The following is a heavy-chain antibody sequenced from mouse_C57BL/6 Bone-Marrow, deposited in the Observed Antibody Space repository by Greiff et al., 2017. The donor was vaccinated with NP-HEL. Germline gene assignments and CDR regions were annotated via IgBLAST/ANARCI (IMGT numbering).Heavy chain of an antibody. CDR2: ISYDGSN. J-gene: IGHJ4*01. CDR1: GYSITSGYY. D-gene: IGHD2-5*01. Sequence: ESGPGLVKPSQSLSLTCSVTGYSITSGYYWNWIRQFPGNKLEWMGYISYDGSNNYNPSLKNRISITRDTSKNQFFLKLNSVTTEDTATYYCARGDYYSNSYAMDYWGQGTSVTVSS. CDR3: ARGDYYSNSYAMDY. V-gene: IGHV3-6*01.